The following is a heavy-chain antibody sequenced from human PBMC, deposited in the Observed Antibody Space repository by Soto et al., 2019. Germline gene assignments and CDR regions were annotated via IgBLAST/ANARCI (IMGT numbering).Heavy chain of an antibody. CDR1: GGSISSAENF. D-gene: IGHD3-22*01. J-gene: IGHJ4*02. V-gene: IGHV4-30-4*01. CDR3: ARASGDSSGYSFDY. Sequence: QVQLQESGPGLVRPSQTLSLRCSVSGGSISSAENFWSWVRQPPGKGLEWIGYINYSGNTYFNPSLQSRLAISVDTSNNQFSLRLTSVTAADTAVYYCARASGDSSGYSFDYWGQETLVTVSS. CDR2: INYSGNT.